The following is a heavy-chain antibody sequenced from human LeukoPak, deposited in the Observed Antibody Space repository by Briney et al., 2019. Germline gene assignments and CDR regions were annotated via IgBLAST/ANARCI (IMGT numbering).Heavy chain of an antibody. D-gene: IGHD5-12*01. J-gene: IGHJ4*02. Sequence: PGGSLRLSCAASGFTFHIYAMSWVRQAPGKGLEWVSAISNSGALTHYADSAKGRFTISRDDSQNTLYLQMNNLRADDTAVYFCATRLRNHFDYWGQGTQVTVSS. V-gene: IGHV3-23*01. CDR2: ISNSGALT. CDR1: GFTFHIYA. CDR3: ATRLRNHFDY.